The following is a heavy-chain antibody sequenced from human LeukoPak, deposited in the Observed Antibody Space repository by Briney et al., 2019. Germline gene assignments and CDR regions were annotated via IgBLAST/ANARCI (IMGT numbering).Heavy chain of an antibody. CDR2: IYYSGTT. CDR3: ARAAWRGTNSRDAFDI. J-gene: IGHJ3*02. CDR1: GGSISSGGDY. D-gene: IGHD4/OR15-4a*01. V-gene: IGHV4-31*03. Sequence: SQTLSLTCTVSGGSISSGGDYWSWIRQHPKKGLEWIGYIYYSGTTYYNPSLRSRITISVDTSKSQFSLNLSSVTAADTAVYYCARAAWRGTNSRDAFDIWGQGTMVAASS.